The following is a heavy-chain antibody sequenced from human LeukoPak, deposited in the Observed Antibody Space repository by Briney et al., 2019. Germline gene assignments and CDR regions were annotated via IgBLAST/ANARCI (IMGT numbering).Heavy chain of an antibody. D-gene: IGHD2-2*02. Sequence: GGSLRLSCAASGFTFSSYGMHWVRQAPGKGLEWVAVIWYDGSNKYYADSVKGRFTISRDNSKNTLYLQMNSLRAEDTAVYYCAKAIYPRGVDYWGQGTLVTVSS. J-gene: IGHJ4*02. V-gene: IGHV3-33*06. CDR1: GFTFSSYG. CDR2: IWYDGSNK. CDR3: AKAIYPRGVDY.